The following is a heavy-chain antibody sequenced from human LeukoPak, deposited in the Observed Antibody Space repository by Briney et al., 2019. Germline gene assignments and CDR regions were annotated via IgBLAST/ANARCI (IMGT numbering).Heavy chain of an antibody. D-gene: IGHD3/OR15-3a*01. CDR3: ARSHSVWTSFDY. Sequence: PSETLSLTCTVSGGSISIYYWSWIRQPPEKGLEWIGYIYYSGSTNYNPSLKSRVTISVDTSKNQFSLKLSSVTAADTAVYYCARSHSVWTSFDYWGQGTLATVSS. CDR1: GGSISIYY. J-gene: IGHJ4*02. V-gene: IGHV4-59*01. CDR2: IYYSGST.